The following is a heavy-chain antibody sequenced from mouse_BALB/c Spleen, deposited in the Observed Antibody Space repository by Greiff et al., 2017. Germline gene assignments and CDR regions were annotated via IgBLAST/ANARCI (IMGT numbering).Heavy chain of an antibody. CDR3: VYYYGSRDWYFDV. D-gene: IGHD1-1*01. V-gene: IGHV1-4*01. CDR1: GYTFTSYT. CDR2: INPSSGYT. Sequence: VQLQQSGAELARPGASVKMSCKASGYTFTSYTMHWVKQRPGQGLEWIGYINPSSGYTNYNQKFKDKATLTADKSSSTAYMQLSSLTSEDSAVYYCVYYYGSRDWYFDVWGAGTTVTVSS. J-gene: IGHJ1*01.